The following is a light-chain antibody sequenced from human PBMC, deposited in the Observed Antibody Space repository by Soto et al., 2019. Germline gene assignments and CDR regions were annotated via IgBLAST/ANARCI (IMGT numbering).Light chain of an antibody. CDR3: QQDNVWPLT. CDR1: QSVSSN. V-gene: IGKV3-15*01. CDR2: DAS. Sequence: EIVMTQSPATLSVSPGERATLSCRAIQSVSSNLAWYQQKPGQTPKLLIYDASTRDTGIPARFSGSGSGTEFALTISILQSEDFAVYYCQQDNVWPLTFGGGTKVEFK. J-gene: IGKJ4*01.